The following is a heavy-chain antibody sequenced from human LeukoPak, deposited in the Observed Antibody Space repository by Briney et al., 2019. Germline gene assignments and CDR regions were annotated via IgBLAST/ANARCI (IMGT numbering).Heavy chain of an antibody. V-gene: IGHV3-23*01. J-gene: IGHJ4*02. CDR2: ISGSGGST. CDR3: AKDHEGATLGGYFDY. D-gene: IGHD1-26*01. CDR1: GFTFSSYA. Sequence: PGGSLRLSCAASGFTFSSYAMSWVRQALGKGLEWVSAISGSGGSTYYADSVKGRFTISRDNSKNTLYLQMNSLRAEDTAVYYCAKDHEGATLGGYFDYWGQGTLVTVSS.